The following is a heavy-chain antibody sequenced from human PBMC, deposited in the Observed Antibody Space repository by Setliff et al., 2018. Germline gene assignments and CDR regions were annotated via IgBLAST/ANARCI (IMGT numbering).Heavy chain of an antibody. V-gene: IGHV3-7*01. D-gene: IGHD3-22*01. CDR1: GFTFSRHW. J-gene: IGHJ4*02. Sequence: GGSLRLSCAASGFTFSRHWMSWVRQAPGKGLEWVANIKQDGTEYFYVGSVRGRFTISRDNAKNTLFLQMNSLRVEDTAVYYCAKDTYYYDSSGYYVFDYWGQGTLVTVSS. CDR3: AKDTYYYDSSGYYVFDY. CDR2: IKQDGTEY.